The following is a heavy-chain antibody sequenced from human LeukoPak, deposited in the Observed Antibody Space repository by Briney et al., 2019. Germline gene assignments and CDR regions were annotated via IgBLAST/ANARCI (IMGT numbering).Heavy chain of an antibody. CDR1: GLSIISGYY. CDR3: ARDRRNTPYSNDSGGYNMDY. J-gene: IGHJ4*02. CDR2: IYHSGST. V-gene: IGHV4-38-2*02. Sequence: SETLSLTCVVSGLSIISGYYWGWVRQPPGKGLEWIGSIYHSGSTYYNPSLKNRVTISVDMSNNQFSLKVNSVTASDTAVYYCARDRRNTPYSNDSGGYNMDYWGQGTLVTVSS. D-gene: IGHD3-22*01.